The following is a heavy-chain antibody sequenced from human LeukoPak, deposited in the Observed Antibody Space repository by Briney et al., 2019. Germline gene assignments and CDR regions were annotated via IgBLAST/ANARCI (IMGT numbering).Heavy chain of an antibody. CDR3: AGSNYDNWFDP. J-gene: IGHJ5*02. CDR1: GGSISSGSYY. D-gene: IGHD3-10*01. V-gene: IGHV4-39*01. Sequence: KPSETLSLTCTVSGGSISSGSYYCGWIRQPPGKGLEWIGSIYHSGNTYYNPSLKSRVTLSVDTSKNQFSLKLSPVTAADTAVYYCAGSNYDNWFDPWGEGTLVSVSS. CDR2: IYHSGNT.